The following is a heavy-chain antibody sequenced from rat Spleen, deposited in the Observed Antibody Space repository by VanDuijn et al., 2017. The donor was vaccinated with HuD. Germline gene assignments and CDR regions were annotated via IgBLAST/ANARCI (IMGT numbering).Heavy chain of an antibody. D-gene: IGHD1-11*01. CDR2: INFDGSST. Sequence: EVQLVESGGGLVQPGRSLKLSCAASGFTFSNYDMAWVRQAPTKGLEWVASINFDGSSTYYRDSVKGRFTISRDNAKSIQYLQMDSLRSEDTATYYCARHGYGGYTNWFAYWGQGTLVTVSS. CDR3: ARHGYGGYTNWFAY. V-gene: IGHV5-29*01. CDR1: GFTFSNYD. J-gene: IGHJ3*01.